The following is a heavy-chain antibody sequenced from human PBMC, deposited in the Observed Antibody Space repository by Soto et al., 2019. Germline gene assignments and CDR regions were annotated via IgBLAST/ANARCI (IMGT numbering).Heavy chain of an antibody. CDR1: GGTFSSYT. J-gene: IGHJ4*02. D-gene: IGHD1-26*01. V-gene: IGHV1-69*02. Sequence: QVQLVQSGAEVKKPGSSVKVSCKASGGTFSSYTISWVRQAPGQGLEWMGRIIPILGIANYAQKFQGSVTITADNSTSTAYMELSSLRSEDTAVYYCESGSYWGVDYWGQGTLVTVSS. CDR2: IIPILGIA. CDR3: ESGSYWGVDY.